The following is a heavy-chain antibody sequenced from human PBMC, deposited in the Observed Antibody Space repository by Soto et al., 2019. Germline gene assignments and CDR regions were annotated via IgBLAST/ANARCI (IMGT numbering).Heavy chain of an antibody. CDR1: GGTFSSYT. D-gene: IGHD1-26*01. CDR3: ARREGLVGAYYGMDV. CDR2: IIPILGIA. Sequence: QVQLVQSGAEVKKPGSSVKVSCKASGGTFSSYTISWVRQAPGQGLEWMGRIIPILGIANYAQKFQGRVTITADKSTSTAYMERSSLRSEDTAVYYCARREGLVGAYYGMDVWGQGTTVTVSS. V-gene: IGHV1-69*02. J-gene: IGHJ6*02.